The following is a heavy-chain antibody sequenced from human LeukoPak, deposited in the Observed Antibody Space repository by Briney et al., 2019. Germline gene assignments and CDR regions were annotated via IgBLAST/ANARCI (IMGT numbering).Heavy chain of an antibody. Sequence: AASVKVSCKASGYTFTGYYMHWLRQAPGHGREWMGWINPNSGGTNYAQKFQGRVTMTRDTSISTAYMELSRLRSDDTAVYYCAPIAAGYSSSRRNAFDIWGQGTMVTVSS. V-gene: IGHV1-2*02. D-gene: IGHD6-13*01. J-gene: IGHJ3*02. CDR1: GYTFTGYY. CDR3: APIAAGYSSSRRNAFDI. CDR2: INPNSGGT.